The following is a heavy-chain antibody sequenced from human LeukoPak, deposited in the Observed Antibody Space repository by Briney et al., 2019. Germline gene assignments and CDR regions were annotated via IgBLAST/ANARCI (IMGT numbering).Heavy chain of an antibody. CDR2: ISRSNNV. J-gene: IGHJ4*02. CDR1: GFTFSAYD. CDR3: AYSNSFDY. Sequence: GGSLRLSCAASGFTFSAYDMNWVRQAPGKGLEWVSYISRSNNVYYADSVKGRFTISRDNTKNSLYLQMNSLRAEDTAVYYCAYSNSFDYWGQGTLVTVSS. V-gene: IGHV3-69-1*01. D-gene: IGHD4-11*01.